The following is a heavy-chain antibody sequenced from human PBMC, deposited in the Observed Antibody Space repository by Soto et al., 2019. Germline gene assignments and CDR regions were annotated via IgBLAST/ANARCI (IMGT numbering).Heavy chain of an antibody. D-gene: IGHD3-22*01. CDR1: GFTFSSYG. J-gene: IGHJ4*02. Sequence: QVQLVESGGGVVQPGRSLRLSCAASGFTFSSYGMHWVRQAPGKGLEWVAVISYDGSHKYYADSVKGRFTISRDNSKNTLYLHMNSLRAEDTAVYYCAKDRPAEFYYDSSGSSNFDNWGQRTLVTVSS. CDR2: ISYDGSHK. CDR3: AKDRPAEFYYDSSGSSNFDN. V-gene: IGHV3-30*18.